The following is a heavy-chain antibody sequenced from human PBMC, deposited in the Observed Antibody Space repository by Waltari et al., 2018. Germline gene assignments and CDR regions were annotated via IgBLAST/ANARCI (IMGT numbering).Heavy chain of an antibody. CDR2: IYYSGST. CDR1: GGSISSYY. V-gene: IGHV4-59*01. CDR3: ARGVGIVGATSFDY. J-gene: IGHJ4*02. Sequence: QVQLQESGPGLVKPSETLSLTCTVSGGSISSYYWSWIRQPPGKGLEWIGYIYYSGSTNYNPSLKSRVTISVDTSKNQFSLKLSSVTAADTAVYYCARGVGIVGATSFDYWGQGTLVTVSS. D-gene: IGHD1-26*01.